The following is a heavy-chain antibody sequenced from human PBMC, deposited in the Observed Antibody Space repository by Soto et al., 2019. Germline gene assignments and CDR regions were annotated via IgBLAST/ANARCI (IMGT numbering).Heavy chain of an antibody. CDR2: IYYSGST. D-gene: IGHD2-21*01. Sequence: PSETLSLTCTVSGGSISSSSYYWGWIRQPPGKGLEWIGSIYYSGSTYYNPSLKSRVTISVDTSKNQFSLKLSSVTAADTAVYYCARQGPHMSTGWFDPWGQGTLGTVS. CDR3: ARQGPHMSTGWFDP. V-gene: IGHV4-39*01. J-gene: IGHJ5*02. CDR1: GGSISSSSYY.